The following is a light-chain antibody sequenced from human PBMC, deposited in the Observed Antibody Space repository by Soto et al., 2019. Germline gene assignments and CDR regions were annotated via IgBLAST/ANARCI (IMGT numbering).Light chain of an antibody. CDR2: SAS. J-gene: IGKJ1*01. CDR3: LQYGGSPRT. CDR1: QSLSSTY. V-gene: IGKV3-20*01. Sequence: EIVLTQSPGTLSLSPGERATLSCRASQSLSSTYLAWHQQKPGQAPRLLIYSASSRATGIPDRFSGSGSGTDFTLTISRLEPEDFAMYYCLQYGGSPRTFGQGTKV.